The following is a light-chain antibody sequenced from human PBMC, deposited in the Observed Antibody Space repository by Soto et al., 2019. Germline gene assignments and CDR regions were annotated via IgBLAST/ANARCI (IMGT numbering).Light chain of an antibody. V-gene: IGKV3-20*01. CDR3: QQYASSPVYT. J-gene: IGKJ2*01. CDR1: QSVSINY. CDR2: GSC. Sequence: EIVLTQSPGTLSLSPGERATLSCRASQSVSINYLAWYQQKPGQAPRLLICGSCSRATGIPDRFSGRWSGTDFTLTISRLEPEDLALYYCQQYASSPVYTFGQGTTLEIK.